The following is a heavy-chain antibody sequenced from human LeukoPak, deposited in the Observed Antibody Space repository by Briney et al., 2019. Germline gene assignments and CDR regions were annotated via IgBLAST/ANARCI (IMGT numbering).Heavy chain of an antibody. V-gene: IGHV3-23*01. CDR1: GITLNNYG. CDR2: ISGSAGGT. J-gene: IGHJ4*02. Sequence: GGSLRLSCAVSGITLNNYGMSWVRQAPGKGLEWVAGISGSAGGTNYADSVKGRFTISRDNRKNTLYLQMNSLRADDTAVYFCAKRGVVIRVILVGFHKEAYYFDAWGQGALVTVSP. D-gene: IGHD3-22*01. CDR3: AKRGVVIRVILVGFHKEAYYFDA.